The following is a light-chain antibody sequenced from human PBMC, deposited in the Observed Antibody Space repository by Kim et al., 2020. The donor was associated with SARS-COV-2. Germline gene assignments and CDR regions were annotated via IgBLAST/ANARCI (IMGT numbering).Light chain of an antibody. J-gene: IGKJ1*01. CDR2: QAS. CDR3: QQYHTHST. CDR1: QSVHIW. Sequence: DIKMTQSPAFLSASVGDTVTITCRASQSVHIWLAWYQQIPGKAPKLLIHQASNLQSGVPSRFSGRGSGSEFTLTINSLQSGDFATYYCQQYHTHSTFGQGTKVDIK. V-gene: IGKV1-5*03.